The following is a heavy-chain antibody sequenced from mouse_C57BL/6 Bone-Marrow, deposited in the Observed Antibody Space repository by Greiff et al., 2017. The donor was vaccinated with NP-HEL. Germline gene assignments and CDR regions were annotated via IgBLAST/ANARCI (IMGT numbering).Heavy chain of an antibody. Sequence: VQLQQSGPVLVKPGASVKMSCKASGYTFTDYYMNWVKQSHGKSLEWIGVINPYNGGTSYNQKFKGKATLTVDKSSSTAYMELNSLTSEDSAVYYCASYTYWYFDVWGTGTTVTVSS. V-gene: IGHV1-19*01. CDR1: GYTFTDYY. CDR2: INPYNGGT. J-gene: IGHJ1*03. CDR3: ASYTYWYFDV. D-gene: IGHD2-12*01.